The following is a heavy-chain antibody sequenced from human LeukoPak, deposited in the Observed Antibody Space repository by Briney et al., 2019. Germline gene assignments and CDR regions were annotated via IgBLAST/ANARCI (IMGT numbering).Heavy chain of an antibody. V-gene: IGHV4-38-2*02. CDR3: ARDGSISSWAIDY. CDR2: IWHSGST. Sequence: PSETLSLTCAVSGYSSGYYWGWNRQPPGKGLEWIGSIWHSGSTYYNPSLKSRVTISLDTSKNQFSLKLTSVTAADTAVYYCARDGSISSWAIDYWGQGTLVTVSS. D-gene: IGHD6-13*01. J-gene: IGHJ4*02. CDR1: GYSSGYY.